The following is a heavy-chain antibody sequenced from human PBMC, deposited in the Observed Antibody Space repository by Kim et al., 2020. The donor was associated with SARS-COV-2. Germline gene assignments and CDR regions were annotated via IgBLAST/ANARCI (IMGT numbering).Heavy chain of an antibody. V-gene: IGHV1-69*13. D-gene: IGHD1-1*01. J-gene: IGHJ6*02. CDR1: GGTFSSYA. CDR3: ASGTTGTTFNYYYGMDV. Sequence: SVKVSCKASGGTFSSYAISWVRQAPGQGLEWMGGIIPIFGTANYAQKFQGRVTITADESTSTAYMELSSLRSEDTAVYYCASGTTGTTFNYYYGMDVWGQGTTVTVSS. CDR2: IIPIFGTA.